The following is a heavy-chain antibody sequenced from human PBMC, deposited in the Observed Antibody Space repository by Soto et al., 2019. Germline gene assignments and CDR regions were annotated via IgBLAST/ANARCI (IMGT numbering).Heavy chain of an antibody. CDR1: GFIFSSYA. CDR3: ARPPDVYSRSWYFDY. D-gene: IGHD6-13*01. V-gene: IGHV3-23*01. J-gene: IGHJ4*02. Sequence: VQLLEAGGGLVQPGGSLRLSCAASGFIFSSYAMTWVRQAPGKGLEWVSAISASGASTYYADSVKGRFTISRDNSKNTLYVQMNSLTAEDTAVYYCARPPDVYSRSWYFDYWGQGTLVTVSS. CDR2: ISASGAST.